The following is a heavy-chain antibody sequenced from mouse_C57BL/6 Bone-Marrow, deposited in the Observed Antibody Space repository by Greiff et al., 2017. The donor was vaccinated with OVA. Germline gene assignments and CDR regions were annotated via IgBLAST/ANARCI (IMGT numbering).Heavy chain of an antibody. V-gene: IGHV1-69*01. D-gene: IGHD2-5*01. Sequence: VQLQQPGAELVMPGASVKLSCKASGYTFTSYWMHWVKQRPGQGLEWIGEIDPSDSYTNYNQKFKGKSTLTVDKSSSTAYMQLSSLTSEDSAVYYCARWRDSNFLDYWGQGTTLTVSS. CDR2: IDPSDSYT. J-gene: IGHJ2*01. CDR1: GYTFTSYW. CDR3: ARWRDSNFLDY.